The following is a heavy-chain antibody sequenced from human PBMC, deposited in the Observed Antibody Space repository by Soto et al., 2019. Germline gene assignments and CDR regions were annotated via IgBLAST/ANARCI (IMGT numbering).Heavy chain of an antibody. J-gene: IGHJ5*02. Sequence: QVQLVQSGAEVKKPGSSVKISCKASGGTFSSYASSWVRQAPGQWLEWLGGIIPIFGTANYAQKFQGIVTITADESTSTAYMEMSSLRSADTAVYYCARESRGYDFWSGYLKNWFDPWGQGTMVTVS. CDR3: ARESRGYDFWSGYLKNWFDP. D-gene: IGHD3-3*01. CDR1: GGTFSSYA. CDR2: IIPIFGTA. V-gene: IGHV1-69*01.